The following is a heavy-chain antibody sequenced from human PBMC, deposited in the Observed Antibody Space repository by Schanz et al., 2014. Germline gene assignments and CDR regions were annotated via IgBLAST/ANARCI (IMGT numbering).Heavy chain of an antibody. V-gene: IGHV4-34*01. J-gene: IGHJ5*02. D-gene: IGHD6-19*01. CDR2: INHGGST. Sequence: QVQLQQWGAGLLKPSETLSLTCAVYGGSFSGYYWSWIRQPPGKGLEWIAEINHGGSTNYNPSLKSRATITVDTSKNQFSLKVRSVTAADTAVYYCARGHHPHGITVAARGFDPWGQGTLVTVSS. CDR3: ARGHHPHGITVAARGFDP. CDR1: GGSFSGYY.